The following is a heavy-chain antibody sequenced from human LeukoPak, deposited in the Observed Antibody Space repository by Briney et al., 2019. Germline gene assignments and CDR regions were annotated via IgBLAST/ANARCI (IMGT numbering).Heavy chain of an antibody. CDR1: GFTFSNAW. CDR3: TTDGCSSTSCYTPDAFDI. J-gene: IGHJ3*02. Sequence: GGSLRLSCAASGFTFSNAWMSWARQAPGKGLEWVGRIKSKTDGGTTDYAAPVKGRFTISRDDSKNTLYLQMNSLKTEDTAVYYCTTDGCSSTSCYTPDAFDIWGQGTMVTVSS. D-gene: IGHD2-2*02. CDR2: IKSKTDGGTT. V-gene: IGHV3-15*01.